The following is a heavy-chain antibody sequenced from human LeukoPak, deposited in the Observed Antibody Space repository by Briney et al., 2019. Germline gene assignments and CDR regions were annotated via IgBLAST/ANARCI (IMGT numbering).Heavy chain of an antibody. CDR2: ISSRGGTT. CDR1: GFTFSNFA. J-gene: IGHJ4*02. Sequence: GGSLRLSCAASGFTFSNFAMSWVRQAPGKGLEWVSSISSRGGTTYYADSVKGRFTISRDNSKNTVSLQMNSLRVEDTAIYYCAKAHSSAWYYFEYWGQGTLVTVSS. CDR3: AKAHSSAWYYFEY. D-gene: IGHD6-19*01. V-gene: IGHV3-23*01.